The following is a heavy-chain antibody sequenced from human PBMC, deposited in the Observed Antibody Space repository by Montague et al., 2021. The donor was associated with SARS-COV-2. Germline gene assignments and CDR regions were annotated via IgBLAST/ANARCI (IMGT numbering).Heavy chain of an antibody. J-gene: IGHJ4*02. CDR1: GGSISSNSYY. Sequence: SETLSLTCTVSGGSISSNSYYWGWIRQPPGMGLVWIGSIYYSGSTHYNPTLKSRVTTSVDPSKNQFSLKLSSVTAADTAGYYCAGTEGSGWYPEVEHWGQGTLVTVSS. D-gene: IGHD6-19*01. CDR3: AGTEGSGWYPEVEH. CDR2: IYYSGST. V-gene: IGHV4-39*01.